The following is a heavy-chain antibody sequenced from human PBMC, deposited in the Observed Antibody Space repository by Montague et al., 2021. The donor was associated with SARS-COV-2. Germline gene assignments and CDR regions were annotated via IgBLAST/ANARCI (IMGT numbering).Heavy chain of an antibody. CDR1: VFTFSSYA. CDR2: ISYDGSNK. CDR3: ARDNYDYVWGSYRYIY. Sequence: SLRLSCAASVFTFSSYAMHLVRQAPGKGLEWVAVISYDGSNKYYADSVKGRFTISRDNSKNTLYLQMNSLRAEDTAVYYCARDNYDYVWGSYRYIYWGQGTLVTVSS. J-gene: IGHJ4*02. V-gene: IGHV3-30*04. D-gene: IGHD3-16*02.